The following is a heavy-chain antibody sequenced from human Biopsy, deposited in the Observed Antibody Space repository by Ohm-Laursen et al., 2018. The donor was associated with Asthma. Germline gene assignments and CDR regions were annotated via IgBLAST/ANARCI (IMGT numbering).Heavy chain of an antibody. CDR3: VKDIRLQLWGFDS. Sequence: SLRLSCAAPGFTFDDYAMHWVRQAPGKGLEWVSGVSWNSGSIDYADSVKGRFTISRDNAKNSLYLQMNSLRGADTALYYCVKDIRLQLWGFDSWGQGTLVTVSS. D-gene: IGHD6-13*01. CDR2: VSWNSGSI. CDR1: GFTFDDYA. V-gene: IGHV3-9*01. J-gene: IGHJ4*02.